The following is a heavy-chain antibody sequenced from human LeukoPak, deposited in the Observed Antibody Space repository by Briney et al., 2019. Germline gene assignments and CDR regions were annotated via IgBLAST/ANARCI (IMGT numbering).Heavy chain of an antibody. CDR2: INHSGST. CDR1: GGSFSGYY. J-gene: IGHJ5*02. Sequence: PSETLSLTCAVYGGSFSGYYWSWIRQPPGKGLEWIGEINHSGSTNYNPSLKSRVTISVDTSKNQFSLKPSSVTAADTAVYYCARVTLNWFDPWGQGTLVTVSS. V-gene: IGHV4-34*01. CDR3: ARVTLNWFDP.